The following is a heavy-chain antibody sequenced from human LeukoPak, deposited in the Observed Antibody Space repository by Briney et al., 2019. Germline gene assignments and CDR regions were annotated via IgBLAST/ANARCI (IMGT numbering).Heavy chain of an antibody. Sequence: PGGSLRLSCAASGFTFSSYAMHWVRQAPGKGLEWVAVISYDGSNKYYADSVKGRFTISRDNSKNTLYLQMNSLRAEDTAVYYCARDSYDFWSGYSGYWGQGTLVTVSS. CDR3: ARDSYDFWSGYSGY. V-gene: IGHV3-30-3*01. CDR2: ISYDGSNK. D-gene: IGHD3-3*01. J-gene: IGHJ4*02. CDR1: GFTFSSYA.